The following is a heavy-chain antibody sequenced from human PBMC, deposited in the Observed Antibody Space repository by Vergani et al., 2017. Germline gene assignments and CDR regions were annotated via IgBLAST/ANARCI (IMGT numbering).Heavy chain of an antibody. CDR3: ASFSITMVRGVPEVDP. J-gene: IGHJ5*02. Sequence: QVQLQQWGAGLLKPSETLSLTCAVYGGSFSGYYWSWIRQPPGKGLEWIGEINHSGSTNYNPSLKSRVTISVDTSKNQFSLKLSSVTAADTAVYYCASFSITMVRGVPEVDPWGQGTLVTVSS. CDR2: INHSGST. D-gene: IGHD3-10*01. V-gene: IGHV4-34*01. CDR1: GGSFSGYY.